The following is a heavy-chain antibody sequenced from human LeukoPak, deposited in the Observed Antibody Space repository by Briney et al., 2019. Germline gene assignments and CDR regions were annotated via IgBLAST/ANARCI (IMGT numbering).Heavy chain of an antibody. CDR2: IRYDGSNK. J-gene: IGHJ4*02. CDR1: GFTFSIYA. Sequence: GGSLRLSCAASGFTFSIYAMSWVRQAPGKGLEWVAFIRYDGSNKYYADSVKGRFTISRDNSKNTLYLQMNSLRAEDTAVYYCAKDRWAYCGGDCYRFDYWGQGTLVTVSS. V-gene: IGHV3-30*02. CDR3: AKDRWAYCGGDCYRFDY. D-gene: IGHD2-21*02.